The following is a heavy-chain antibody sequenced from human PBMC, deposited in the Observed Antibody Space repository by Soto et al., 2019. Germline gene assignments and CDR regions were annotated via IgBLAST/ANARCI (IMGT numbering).Heavy chain of an antibody. CDR3: ARDRGYSSSPNFDY. CDR1: GYVFTDYY. D-gene: IGHD6-13*01. J-gene: IGHJ4*02. CDR2: INPKSGGA. V-gene: IGHV1-2*04. Sequence: ASVKVSCKASGYVFTDYYIHWVRQAPGQGLEWMGWINPKSGGANYAQKFQGWVTLTSDTSMRAAYMDLHRLRSNDTAVYFCARDRGYSSSPNFDYWGQRTLVTVSS.